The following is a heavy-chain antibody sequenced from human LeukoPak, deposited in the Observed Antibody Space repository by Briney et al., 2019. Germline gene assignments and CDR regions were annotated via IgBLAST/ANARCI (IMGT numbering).Heavy chain of an antibody. D-gene: IGHD4-11*01. J-gene: IGHJ5*02. CDR3: AHSRLHSNHVHNNWFDP. Sequence: GSGPTLVNPTQTLTLTCTFSGFSLSTSGVGVGWIRQPPGKALEWLALIYWDDDKRYSPSLKSRLTITKDTSKNQVVLTMTNMDPVDTATYYCAHSRLHSNHVHNNWFDPWGQGTLVTVSS. CDR2: IYWDDDK. CDR1: GFSLSTSGVG. V-gene: IGHV2-5*02.